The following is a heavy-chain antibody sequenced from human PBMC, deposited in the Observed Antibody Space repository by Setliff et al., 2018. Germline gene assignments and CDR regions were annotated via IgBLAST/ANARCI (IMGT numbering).Heavy chain of an antibody. CDR1: GFTFGGSA. V-gene: IGHV3-73*01. D-gene: IGHD6-6*01. Sequence: GESLKISCAASGFTFGGSAIHWVRQASGKGLEWVGRIRSKPNSYATAYAASVKGRFTISRDDSENTAYLQMNSLKTEDTAVYYCGSSSSVAFDIWGQGTMVTVSS. J-gene: IGHJ3*02. CDR2: IRSKPNSYAT. CDR3: GSSSSVAFDI.